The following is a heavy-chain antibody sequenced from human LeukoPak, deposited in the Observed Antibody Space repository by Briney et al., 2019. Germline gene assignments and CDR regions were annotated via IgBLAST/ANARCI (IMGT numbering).Heavy chain of an antibody. V-gene: IGHV4-59*01. Sequence: PSETLSLTCAVYGGSFSGYYWSWIRQPPGKGLEWIGYIYYSGSTNYNPSLKSRVTISVDTSKNQFSLKLSSVTAADTAVYYCARVGKNWGRYYFDYWGQGTLVTVSS. CDR2: IYYSGST. CDR3: ARVGKNWGRYYFDY. J-gene: IGHJ4*02. CDR1: GGSFSGYY. D-gene: IGHD7-27*01.